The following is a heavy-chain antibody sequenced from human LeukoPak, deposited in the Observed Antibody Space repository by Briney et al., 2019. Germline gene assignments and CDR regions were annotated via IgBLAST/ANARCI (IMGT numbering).Heavy chain of an antibody. CDR3: GKDTAALGLYDSSGYPQH. Sequence: PVGSLRLSCAASGFTFSSYAMSWVRQAPGKGLEWGSAISGSGGSTYYADSVKGRFTIYRANSKNTLHLRMNSLTAEDTTVYSRGKDTAALGLYDSSGYPQHWGQGTLVTVSS. CDR1: GFTFSSYA. J-gene: IGHJ1*01. CDR2: ISGSGGST. D-gene: IGHD3-22*01. V-gene: IGHV3-23*01.